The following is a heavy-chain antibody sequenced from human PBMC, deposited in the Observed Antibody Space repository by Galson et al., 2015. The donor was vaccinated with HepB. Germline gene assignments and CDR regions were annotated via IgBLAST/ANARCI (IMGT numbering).Heavy chain of an antibody. CDR2: IDWDDDK. J-gene: IGHJ3*02. D-gene: IGHD3-10*01. V-gene: IGHV2-70*11. Sequence: PALVKPTQTLTLTCTFSGFSLSSREMCVSWIRQPPGKALEWLARIDWDDDKYYSTSLKTRLTLSKDSSKNQVVLTMTNMDPVATATYYCARMARGLFIKDAFDIWGQGTMVTVSS. CDR1: GFSLSSREMC. CDR3: ARMARGLFIKDAFDI.